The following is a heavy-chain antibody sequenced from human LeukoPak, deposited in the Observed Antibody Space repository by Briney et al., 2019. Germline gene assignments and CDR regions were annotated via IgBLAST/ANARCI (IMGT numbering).Heavy chain of an antibody. CDR1: NGSISDDY. J-gene: IGHJ4*02. Sequence: SETLSLTCTISNGSISDDYWSWIRQPPGKGLEWIGYIYYSGSTNYSPSLRSRVTISVDRSKNQVSLILSSLTAADTAIYYCARSAAGHQYYFDYWGRGTLVTVSS. V-gene: IGHV4-59*01. D-gene: IGHD2-2*01. CDR3: ARSAAGHQYYFDY. CDR2: IYYSGST.